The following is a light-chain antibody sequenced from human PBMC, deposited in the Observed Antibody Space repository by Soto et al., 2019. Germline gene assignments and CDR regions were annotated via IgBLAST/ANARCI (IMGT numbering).Light chain of an antibody. V-gene: IGLV2-11*01. J-gene: IGLJ1*01. CDR1: SSDVGGYNY. Sequence: QSVLTQPRSVSGSPGQSVTISCTGTSSDVGGYNYVSWYQQHPGKAPKLMIYDVSKRPSGVPDRFSGSKSGNTASLTISGLQAEDEADYYCCSYAGDYFYVFGTWTKVTVL. CDR2: DVS. CDR3: CSYAGDYFYV.